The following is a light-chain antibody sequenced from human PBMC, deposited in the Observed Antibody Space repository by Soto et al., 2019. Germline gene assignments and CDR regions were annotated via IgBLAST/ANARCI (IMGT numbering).Light chain of an antibody. V-gene: IGKV3-11*01. CDR1: QSVNSY. J-gene: IGKJ4*01. CDR3: QQRRYWPLT. CDR2: DAS. Sequence: TRAPRTLSKYQGERATLSSRASQSVNSYLAWYQQKPGQAPRLLIYDASNRATGIPARFSGSGSGTDFTLTISSLEPEDFAVYFCQQRRYWPLTFGGGTKVDIK.